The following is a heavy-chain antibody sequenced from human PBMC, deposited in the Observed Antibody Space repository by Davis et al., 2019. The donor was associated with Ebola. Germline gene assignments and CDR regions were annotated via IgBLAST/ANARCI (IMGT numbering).Heavy chain of an antibody. J-gene: IGHJ4*02. CDR1: GGTFSSYA. Sequence: SVKVSCKASGGTFSSYAISWVRQAPGQGLEWMGGIIPIFGTANYAQKFQGRVTITADESTSTAYMELSSLRSEDTAVYYCARVHTMGYGDYGPFDYWGQGTLVTVSS. V-gene: IGHV1-69*13. D-gene: IGHD4-17*01. CDR3: ARVHTMGYGDYGPFDY. CDR2: IIPIFGTA.